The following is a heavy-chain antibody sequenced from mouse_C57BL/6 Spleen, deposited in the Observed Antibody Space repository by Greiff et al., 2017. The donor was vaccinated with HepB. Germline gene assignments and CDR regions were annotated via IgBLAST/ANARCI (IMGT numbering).Heavy chain of an antibody. CDR3: ARRGRDYAMDY. Sequence: EVQLVESGGDLVKPGGSLKLSCAASGFTFSSYGMSWVRQTPDKRLEWVATISSGGSYTYYPDSVKGRFTISRDNAKNTLYLQMSSLKSEDTAMYYCARRGRDYAMDYWGQGTSVTVSS. CDR2: ISSGGSYT. J-gene: IGHJ4*01. CDR1: GFTFSSYG. V-gene: IGHV5-6*01. D-gene: IGHD4-1*01.